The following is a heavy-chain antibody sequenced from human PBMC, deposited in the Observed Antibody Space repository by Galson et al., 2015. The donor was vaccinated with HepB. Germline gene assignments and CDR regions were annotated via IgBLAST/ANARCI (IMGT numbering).Heavy chain of an antibody. Sequence: SLRLSCAASGFTFSSYSMNWVRQAPGKGLEWVSSISSSSSYIYYADSVKGRFTISRDNAKNSLYLQMNSLRAEDTAVYYCAGTYDYDFWSGTNWYFDLWGRGTLVTVSS. D-gene: IGHD3-3*01. CDR3: AGTYDYDFWSGTNWYFDL. CDR1: GFTFSSYS. V-gene: IGHV3-21*01. J-gene: IGHJ2*01. CDR2: ISSSSSYI.